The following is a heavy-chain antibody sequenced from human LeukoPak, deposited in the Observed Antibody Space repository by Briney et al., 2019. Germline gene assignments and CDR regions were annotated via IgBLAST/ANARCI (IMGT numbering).Heavy chain of an antibody. CDR2: IYSSGST. CDR3: ARGFYFDY. V-gene: IGHV4-4*07. CDR1: GGSFSSFY. Sequence: PSETLSLTCTVPGGSFSSFYWNWIRQPAGKGLEWIGRIYSSGSTNYNPSLKSRVTMSVDTSKIQFSLTLTSVTAADTAVYYCARGFYFDYWGQGTLVTVSS. J-gene: IGHJ4*02.